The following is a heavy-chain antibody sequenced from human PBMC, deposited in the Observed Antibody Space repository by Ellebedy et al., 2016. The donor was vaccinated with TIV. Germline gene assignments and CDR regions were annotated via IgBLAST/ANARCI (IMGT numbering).Heavy chain of an antibody. CDR2: INPNSGGT. Sequence: ASVKVSXXASGYTFTGYYMHWVRQAPGQGLEWMGWINPNSGGTNYAQKFQGRVTMTTDTSTSTAYMELRSLRSDDTAVYYCASFRTTVTPYYYGMDVWGQGTTVTVSS. CDR1: GYTFTGYY. D-gene: IGHD4-17*01. V-gene: IGHV1-2*02. CDR3: ASFRTTVTPYYYGMDV. J-gene: IGHJ6*02.